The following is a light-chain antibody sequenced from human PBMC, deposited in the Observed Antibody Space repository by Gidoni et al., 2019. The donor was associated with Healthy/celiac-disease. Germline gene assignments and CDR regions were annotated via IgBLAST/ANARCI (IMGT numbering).Light chain of an antibody. CDR3: QQFNSYPLT. CDR1: QGISSY. J-gene: IGKJ4*01. Sequence: IQLTPSPSSLSASVGDRVTITCRASQGISSYLAWYQQKPGKAPKLLIYAASTLQSGVPSGFSGSGSGTDFTLTISSLQPEDFATYYCQQFNSYPLTFXGXTKVEIK. CDR2: AAS. V-gene: IGKV1-9*01.